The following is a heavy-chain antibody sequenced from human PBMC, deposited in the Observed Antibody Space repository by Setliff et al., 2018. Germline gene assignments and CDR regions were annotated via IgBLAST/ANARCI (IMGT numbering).Heavy chain of an antibody. V-gene: IGHV4-4*07. CDR3: ARERQGGFLEWSPFDS. D-gene: IGHD3-3*01. Sequence: ASETLSLTCTVSGGFIYDHYWTWIRQPAGKGLQWIGRVYSDGETDYSPSLKSRVTISVDKSNNQFSLNLKSMTAADTALYFCARERQGGFLEWSPFDSWGQGILVTLS. J-gene: IGHJ4*02. CDR1: GGFIYDHY. CDR2: VYSDGET.